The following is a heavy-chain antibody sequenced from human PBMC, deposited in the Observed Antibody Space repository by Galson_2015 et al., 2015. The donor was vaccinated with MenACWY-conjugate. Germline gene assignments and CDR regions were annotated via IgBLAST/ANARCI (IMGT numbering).Heavy chain of an antibody. J-gene: IGHJ4*02. D-gene: IGHD2-15*01. V-gene: IGHV4-4*02. CDR2: VPPNGRN. Sequence: SGALSLTCGVSGGSITRDWWGLVRPPPGEGLEWVGEVPPNGRNNYNPAPQSRVTTFLHHTQSQISLTVDSVTAADTAIYYCAGHCSGARCHLYWGQGTLVTVSS. CDR3: AGHCSGARCHLY. CDR1: GGSITRDW.